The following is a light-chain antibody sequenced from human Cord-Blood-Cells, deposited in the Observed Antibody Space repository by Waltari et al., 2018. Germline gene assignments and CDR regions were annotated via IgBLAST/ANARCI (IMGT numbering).Light chain of an antibody. V-gene: IGKV3-11*01. CDR3: QQSSNWTPLT. J-gene: IGKJ4*02. CDR2: DAS. Sequence: EIFSSHPPAPLSLSPGVIATLPCRASPGARSYLASYQQKLGQAPRLLSYDASNRATGIPARFSGGGSGTDFNLTISSLESEDIAVYYGQQSSNWTPLTFGGGTKVEMK. CDR1: PGARSY.